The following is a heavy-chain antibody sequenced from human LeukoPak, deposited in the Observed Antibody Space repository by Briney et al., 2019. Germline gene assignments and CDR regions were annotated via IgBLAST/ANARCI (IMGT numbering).Heavy chain of an antibody. CDR1: GGSISSYY. J-gene: IGHJ4*02. CDR2: IYYSGST. CDR3: ARTEITMIVD. Sequence: SETLSLTCTVSGGSISSYYWSWIRQPPGKGLGWIGYIYYSGSTNYNPSLKSRVTISVDTSKNQFSLKLSSVTAADTAVYYCARTEITMIVDWGQGTLVTVSS. V-gene: IGHV4-59*08. D-gene: IGHD3-22*01.